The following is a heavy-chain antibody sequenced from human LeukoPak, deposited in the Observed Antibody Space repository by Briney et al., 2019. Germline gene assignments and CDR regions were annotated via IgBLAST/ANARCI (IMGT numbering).Heavy chain of an antibody. V-gene: IGHV3-48*03. CDR1: GFTFSSCA. Sequence: GGSLRLSCAASGFTFSSCAMSWVRQAPGKGLEGVSYISSSGSTIYYADSVKGRFTISRDNAKNSLYLQMNSLRAEDTAVYYCAKEGDYYGSGSHRDAFDMWGQGTMVTVSS. D-gene: IGHD3-10*01. J-gene: IGHJ3*02. CDR3: AKEGDYYGSGSHRDAFDM. CDR2: ISSSGSTI.